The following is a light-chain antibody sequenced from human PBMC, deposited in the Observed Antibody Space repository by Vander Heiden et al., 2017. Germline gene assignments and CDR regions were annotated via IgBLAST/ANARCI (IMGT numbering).Light chain of an antibody. CDR3: QAWDSSTVV. Sequence: SYELTQPPSVSVSPGQTASITCSGDKLGDKYASWYQQKPGQSLVLVIYQDSKRPSGIPERFSGSNSGNTATLTISGTQAMDEADYYCQAWDSSTVVFGGGTKLTVL. V-gene: IGLV3-1*01. J-gene: IGLJ2*01. CDR2: QDS. CDR1: KLGDKY.